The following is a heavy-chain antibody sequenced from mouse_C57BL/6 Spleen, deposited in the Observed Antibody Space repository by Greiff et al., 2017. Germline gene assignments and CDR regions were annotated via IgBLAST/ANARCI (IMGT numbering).Heavy chain of an antibody. CDR2: IYPGNSDT. CDR1: GYTFTSYW. J-gene: IGHJ3*01. D-gene: IGHD1-1*01. V-gene: IGHV1-5*01. Sequence: EVQRVESGTVLARPGASVKMSCKTSGYTFTSYWMHWVKQRPGPGLEWIGAIYPGNSDTSYTQKFKGKAKLPAVTAAITAYMELSSLTNEDSAVYYCTGHYYCSSQFAYWGQGTLVTVSA. CDR3: TGHYYCSSQFAY.